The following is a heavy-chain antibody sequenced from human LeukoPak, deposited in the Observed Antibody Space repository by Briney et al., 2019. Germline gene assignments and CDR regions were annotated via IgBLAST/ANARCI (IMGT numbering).Heavy chain of an antibody. CDR3: ARDKYDDYYFDY. Sequence: VGSLRLSCAASGFTVSSNYMSWVRQAPGTGLEGVSVIYSGGSTYYTDSVKGRFTISRDNSKNTLYLQMNGLRAEDTAVYYCARDKYDDYYFDYWGQGTLVTVSS. CDR1: GFTVSSNY. CDR2: IYSGGST. D-gene: IGHD4-17*01. V-gene: IGHV3-53*01. J-gene: IGHJ4*02.